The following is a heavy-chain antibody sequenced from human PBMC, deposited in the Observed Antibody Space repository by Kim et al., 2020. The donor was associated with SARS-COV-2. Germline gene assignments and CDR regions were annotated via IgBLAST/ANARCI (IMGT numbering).Heavy chain of an antibody. CDR3: ARAEFTIFGVVIIPHYYYGMDV. J-gene: IGHJ6*02. CDR2: IIPILGIA. Sequence: SVKVSCKASGGTFSSYAISWVRQAPGQGLEWMGRIIPILGIANYAQKFQGRVTITADKSTSTAYMELSSLRSEDTAVYYCARAEFTIFGVVIIPHYYYGMDVWGQGTTVTVSS. D-gene: IGHD3-3*01. V-gene: IGHV1-69*04. CDR1: GGTFSSYA.